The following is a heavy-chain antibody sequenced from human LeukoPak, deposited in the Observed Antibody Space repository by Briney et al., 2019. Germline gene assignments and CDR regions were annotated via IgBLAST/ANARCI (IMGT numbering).Heavy chain of an antibody. CDR3: AREGALMVYAISSYYGMDV. V-gene: IGHV3-30-3*01. CDR2: ISYDGSNK. Sequence: GGSLRLSCAASGFTFSDYYMSWIRQAPGKGLEWVAVISYDGSNKYYADSVKGRFTISRDNSKNTLYLQMNSLRAEDTAVYYCAREGALMVYAISSYYGMDVWGQGTTVTVSS. J-gene: IGHJ6*02. D-gene: IGHD2-8*01. CDR1: GFTFSDYY.